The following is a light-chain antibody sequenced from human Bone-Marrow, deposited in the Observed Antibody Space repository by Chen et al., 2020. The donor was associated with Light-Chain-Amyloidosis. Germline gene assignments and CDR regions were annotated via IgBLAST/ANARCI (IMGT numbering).Light chain of an antibody. J-gene: IGLJ2*01. V-gene: IGLV3-25*03. Sequence: SYELTQPPSVSVSPGQTARITCSGDDLPTKYAYWYQQKPGQAPVLVIHRDTERPSWISERFSGSSSGTTDTLTISGVQEEDEADYHCQSADSSGTYEVIFGGGTKLTVL. CDR3: QSADSSGTYEVI. CDR1: DLPTKY. CDR2: RDT.